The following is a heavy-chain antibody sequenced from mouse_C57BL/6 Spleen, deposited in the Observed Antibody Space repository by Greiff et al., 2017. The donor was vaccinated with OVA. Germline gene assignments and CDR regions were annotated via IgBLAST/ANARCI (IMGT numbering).Heavy chain of an antibody. CDR2: IYPGDGDT. Sequence: QVQLQQSGPELVKPGASVKISCKASGYAFSSSWMNWVKQRPGKGLEWIGRIYPGDGDTNYNGKFKGKATLTADKSSSTAYMQLSSLTSDVSAVYCCAREDDYGGLDYWGQGTTLTVSS. D-gene: IGHD1-1*02. CDR3: AREDDYGGLDY. J-gene: IGHJ2*01. CDR1: GYAFSSSW. V-gene: IGHV1-82*01.